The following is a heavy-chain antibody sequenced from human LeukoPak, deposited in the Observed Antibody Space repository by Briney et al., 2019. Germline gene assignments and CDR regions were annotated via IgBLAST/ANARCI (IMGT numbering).Heavy chain of an antibody. Sequence: TGGSLRLSCAASGFTFSSYWMSWVRQAPGKGLEWVANIKQDGSEKYYVDSVKGRFTISRDNAKNSLYLQMNSLRAEDTAVYYCARDSTHYYDGSGYFDYWGQGTLVTVSS. CDR2: IKQDGSEK. V-gene: IGHV3-7*01. CDR1: GFTFSSYW. CDR3: ARDSTHYYDGSGYFDY. J-gene: IGHJ4*02. D-gene: IGHD3-22*01.